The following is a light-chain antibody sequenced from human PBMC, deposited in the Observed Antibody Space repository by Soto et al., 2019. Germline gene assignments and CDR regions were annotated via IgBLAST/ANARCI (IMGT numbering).Light chain of an antibody. J-gene: IGLJ6*01. CDR3: SSSTSRSTLDDV. V-gene: IGLV2-14*01. Sequence: QSALTQPASVSGSPGQSITISCTGTSSDVGGYNYVSWYQQHPGKAPKLMIYEVSNRPSGVSNRFSGSKSGNTASLTISGLQAEDEADYYCSSSTSRSTLDDVFGSGTKLTVL. CDR2: EVS. CDR1: SSDVGGYNY.